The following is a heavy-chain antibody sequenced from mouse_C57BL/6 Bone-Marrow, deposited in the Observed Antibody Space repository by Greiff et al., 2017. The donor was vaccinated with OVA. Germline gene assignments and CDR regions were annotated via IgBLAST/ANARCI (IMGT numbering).Heavy chain of an antibody. CDR1: GFTFSDYG. CDR3: ARRGYDYDDAMDY. D-gene: IGHD2-4*01. Sequence: EVQGVESGGGLVQPGGSLKLSCAASGFTFSDYGMAWVRQAPRTGPEWVAFISNLAYSIYYADTVTGRFTISRENAKNTLYLEMSSLRSEDTAMYYWARRGYDYDDAMDYWGQGTSVTVSS. J-gene: IGHJ4*01. V-gene: IGHV5-15*01. CDR2: ISNLAYSI.